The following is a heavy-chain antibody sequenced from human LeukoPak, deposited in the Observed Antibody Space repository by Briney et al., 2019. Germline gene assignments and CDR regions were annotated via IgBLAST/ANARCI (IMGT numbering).Heavy chain of an antibody. V-gene: IGHV4-34*01. D-gene: IGHD3-10*01. CDR2: INHSRST. CDR3: ARRLGRKFGERFYYYHYMDV. J-gene: IGHJ6*03. Sequence: PSETLSLTCAVYGGSFSGYYWSWIRQPPGKGLEWIGEINHSRSTNYHPSLKSRVTISVDTPKNQFSLKLSSVTAADTAVYYCARRLGRKFGERFYYYHYMDVWGKGTTVTISS. CDR1: GGSFSGYY.